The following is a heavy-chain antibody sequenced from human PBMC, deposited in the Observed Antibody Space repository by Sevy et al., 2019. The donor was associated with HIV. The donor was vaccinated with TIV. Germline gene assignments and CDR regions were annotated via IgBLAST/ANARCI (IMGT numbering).Heavy chain of an antibody. CDR2: IYYYGHI. CDR1: GGSITSLY. D-gene: IGHD1-26*01. J-gene: IGHJ4*02. CDR3: AGENAWGRGYS. V-gene: IGHV4-59*08. Sequence: SETLSLTCTVSGGSITSLYWNWIRQPPGKGLEWIANIYYYGHINYNPSLKSRVTLSLDTSKNQFSLGLSSVTAADTAMYYCAGENAWGRGYSWGQGTLVTVSS.